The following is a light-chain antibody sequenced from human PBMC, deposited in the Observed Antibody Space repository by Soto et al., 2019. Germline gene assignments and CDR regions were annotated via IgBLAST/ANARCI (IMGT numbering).Light chain of an antibody. CDR2: KAS. V-gene: IGKV1-5*03. CDR1: QSISSW. J-gene: IGKJ5*01. Sequence: DIQMTQSPSTLSASVGDRVTITCRASQSISSWLAWYQKKPGKAPKLLNYKASSLESGVPSRFTGSGSGTEFTLTTSSLQPDDFATYYCQQYKSYTYTFGPGTRLEIX. CDR3: QQYKSYTYT.